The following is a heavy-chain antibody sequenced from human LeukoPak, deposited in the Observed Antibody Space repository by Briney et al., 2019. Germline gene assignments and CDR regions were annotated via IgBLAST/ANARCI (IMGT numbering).Heavy chain of an antibody. CDR3: ARREGADYMDV. Sequence: ASETLSLTCTVSGGSISSSSYYWGWIRQPPGKGLEWIGSIYYSGSTYYNPSLKSRVTISVDTSKNQFSLKLSSVTAADTAVYYCARREGADYMDVWGKGTTVTVSS. CDR2: IYYSGST. J-gene: IGHJ6*03. D-gene: IGHD5-24*01. V-gene: IGHV4-39*01. CDR1: GGSISSSSYY.